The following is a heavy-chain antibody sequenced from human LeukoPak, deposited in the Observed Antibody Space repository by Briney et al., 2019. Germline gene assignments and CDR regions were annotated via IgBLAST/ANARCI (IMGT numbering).Heavy chain of an antibody. CDR3: ARQIAAAGTSFDY. CDR1: GGSISSGPYY. D-gene: IGHD6-13*01. CDR2: IYSSGRT. V-gene: IGHV4-61*02. J-gene: IGHJ4*02. Sequence: PSETLSLTCTVSGGSISSGPYYWSWIRQPAGKGLEWIGRIYSSGRTNYNPSLKSRVTISLDTSKNQISLKLSSVTAADTAVYYCARQIAAAGTSFDYWGQGTLVTVSS.